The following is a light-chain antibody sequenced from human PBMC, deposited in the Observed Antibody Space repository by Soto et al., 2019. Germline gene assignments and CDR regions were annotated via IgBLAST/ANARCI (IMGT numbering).Light chain of an antibody. CDR1: SSDVGGYNS. CDR2: DVS. V-gene: IGLV2-11*01. CDR3: CSYAGTYTWV. J-gene: IGLJ3*02. Sequence: QSALTQPRSVSGSPGQSVTISCTGTSSDVGGYNSVSWYQQYPGKAPKLMIYDVSKRPSGVPDRFSGSKSGNAASLTISGLQAEYEADYYCCSYAGTYTWVFGGGTKLTVL.